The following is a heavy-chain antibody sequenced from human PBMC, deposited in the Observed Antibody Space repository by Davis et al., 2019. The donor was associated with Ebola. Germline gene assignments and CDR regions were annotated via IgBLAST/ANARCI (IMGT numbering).Heavy chain of an antibody. V-gene: IGHV3-9*03. D-gene: IGHD2-21*02. CDR1: GFTFDNYA. Sequence: SLKISCAASGFTFDNYAMHWVRQAPGKGLEWVSGISWNSGSIAYADSVKGRFAISRDNAKNSLSLQMNSLRAEDMALYYCAKDGAIKMNAVTSDYFDYWGQGTLVTVSS. CDR3: AKDGAIKMNAVTSDYFDY. CDR2: ISWNSGSI. J-gene: IGHJ4*02.